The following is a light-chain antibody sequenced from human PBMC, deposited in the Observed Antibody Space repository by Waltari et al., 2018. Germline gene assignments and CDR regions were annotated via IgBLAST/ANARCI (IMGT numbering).Light chain of an antibody. CDR3: QQRTNWPPNT. J-gene: IGKJ4*01. CDR2: DAS. V-gene: IGKV3-11*01. CDR1: HSVGKS. Sequence: VLTQSPATLSLSPGDRATLPCRASHSVGKSLAWFQQKPGQAPRLLIYDASIRATGIPPRFRGSGSGTDFTLTISSLEPEDFAVYYCQQRTNWPPNTFGGGTKVEIK.